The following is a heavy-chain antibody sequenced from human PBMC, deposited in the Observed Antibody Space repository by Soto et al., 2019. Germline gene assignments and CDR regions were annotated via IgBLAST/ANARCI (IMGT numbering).Heavy chain of an antibody. V-gene: IGHV1-2*04. J-gene: IGHJ4*02. CDR3: ARARQLSAVTTAALDY. CDR1: GYTFTGYY. CDR2: INPDNGGT. Sequence: QVQLVQSGTEVKKPGASVKVSCKASGYTFTGYYMHWVRQAPGQGLEWMGWINPDNGGTNYARKFLGWVTMARDTSISTACMELSSLKSDDTAVYYCARARQLSAVTTAALDYWGQGTLVTVSS. D-gene: IGHD4-17*01.